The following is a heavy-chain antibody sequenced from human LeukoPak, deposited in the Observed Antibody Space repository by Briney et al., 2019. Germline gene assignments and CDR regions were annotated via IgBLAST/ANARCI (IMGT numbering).Heavy chain of an antibody. CDR1: GGSISGGGYY. D-gene: IGHD3-22*01. CDR2: IYTSGST. J-gene: IGHJ4*02. Sequence: SSETLSLTCTVSGGSISGGGYYWSWIRQPAGEGLEWIGRIYTSGSTNSNPSLKSRVTMSVDMSKNQFSLKLNSVTAADTAVYYCAGEYYYDSSGYYRARSLDYWGQGTLVTVSS. CDR3: AGEYYYDSSGYYRARSLDY. V-gene: IGHV4-61*02.